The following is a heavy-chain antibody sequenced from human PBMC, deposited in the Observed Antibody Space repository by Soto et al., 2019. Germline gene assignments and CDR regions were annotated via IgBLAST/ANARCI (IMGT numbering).Heavy chain of an antibody. CDR3: AGVSWFRGMDV. CDR1: GDSVSSNSAA. Sequence: SQTLSLTCVISGDSVSSNSAAWIWIRHSPSRGLEWLGRTYYRSTWSNDYAVSVKGRITINPDTSKNQFSLQLYSVTPEDTAVYYCAGVSWFRGMDVWGQGTPVTVSS. V-gene: IGHV6-1*01. J-gene: IGHJ6*02. D-gene: IGHD3-10*01. CDR2: TYYRSTWSN.